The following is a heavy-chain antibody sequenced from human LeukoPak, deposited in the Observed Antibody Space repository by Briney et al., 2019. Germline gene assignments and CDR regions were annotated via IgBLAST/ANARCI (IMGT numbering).Heavy chain of an antibody. J-gene: IGHJ2*01. Sequence: GGSLRLSCAASGFTFSSYGMHWVRQAPGKGLVWESRINSDGSSTSYADSVKGRFTISRDNAKNTLYLQMNSLRAEDTAVYYCARELGNYWYFDLWGRGTLVTVSS. D-gene: IGHD7-27*01. CDR3: ARELGNYWYFDL. V-gene: IGHV3-74*01. CDR1: GFTFSSYG. CDR2: INSDGSST.